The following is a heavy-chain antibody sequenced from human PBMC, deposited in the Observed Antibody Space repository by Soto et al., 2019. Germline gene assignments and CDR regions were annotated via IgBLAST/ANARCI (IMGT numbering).Heavy chain of an antibody. CDR1: GFTFSSYS. Sequence: GGSLRLSGAASGFTFSSYSMNWVRQAPGKGLKWVSSISSSSSYIYYADSVKGRFTISRDNAKNSLYLQMNSLRAEDTAVYYCARDKGVRWSAVFGAPGGMDVWGQGTTVTVSS. V-gene: IGHV3-21*01. J-gene: IGHJ6*02. CDR3: ARDKGVRWSAVFGAPGGMDV. CDR2: ISSSSSYI. D-gene: IGHD3-3*01.